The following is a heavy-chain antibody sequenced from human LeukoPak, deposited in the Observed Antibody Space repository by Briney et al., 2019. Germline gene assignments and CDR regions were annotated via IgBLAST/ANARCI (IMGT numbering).Heavy chain of an antibody. D-gene: IGHD3-22*01. CDR3: ARGSTYYYDSSGYYRDY. CDR1: GYTFTGYY. J-gene: IGHJ4*02. V-gene: IGHV1-2*06. Sequence: ASVKVSCKASGYTFTGYYMHWVRQAPGQGLEWMGRINPNSGGTNYAQKFQGRVTMTRDTSISTAYMKLSRLRSDDTAVYYCARGSTYYYDSSGYYRDYWGQGTLVTVSS. CDR2: INPNSGGT.